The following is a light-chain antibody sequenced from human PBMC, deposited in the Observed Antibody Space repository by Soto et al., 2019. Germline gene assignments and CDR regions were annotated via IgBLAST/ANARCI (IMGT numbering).Light chain of an antibody. J-gene: IGLJ3*02. CDR3: SSYVGNNNLV. Sequence: QSALTQPRSVSGSPGQSVTISCTGTSSDVGGYNYVSWYQQHPGKAPKLMIYDVSKRPSGVPDRFSGSKSGNTASLTVSGLQADDEADYYCSSYVGNNNLVFGGGTKVTVL. CDR1: SSDVGGYNY. V-gene: IGLV2-11*01. CDR2: DVS.